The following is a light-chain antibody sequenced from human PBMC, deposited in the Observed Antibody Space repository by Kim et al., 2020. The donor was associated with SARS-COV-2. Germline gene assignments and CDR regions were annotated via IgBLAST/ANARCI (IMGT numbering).Light chain of an antibody. CDR2: AAS. CDR1: QIISTS. V-gene: IGKV1-39*01. Sequence: SASVGDRIIITCRASQIISTSLNWYQQKPGKAPNLLIYAASSLQSGVPSRFSGCGSGTDFTLTISNLQPEDFAIYYCQQSHGFPYSFGQGTKLEI. CDR3: QQSHGFPYS. J-gene: IGKJ2*03.